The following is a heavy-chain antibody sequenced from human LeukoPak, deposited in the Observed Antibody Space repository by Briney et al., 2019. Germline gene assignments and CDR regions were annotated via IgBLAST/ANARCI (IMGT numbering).Heavy chain of an antibody. CDR2: IRSKAYGGTT. Sequence: PGRSLRLSCTAPGFTFGDYAMSGVRQAPGKGLEWVGFIRSKAYGGTTEYAASVKGRFTISRDDSKSIAYLQMNSLKTEDTAVYYCTRGLDTAMAYYYYYMDVWGRGTTVTVSS. J-gene: IGHJ6*03. V-gene: IGHV3-49*04. D-gene: IGHD5-18*01. CDR1: GFTFGDYA. CDR3: TRGLDTAMAYYYYYMDV.